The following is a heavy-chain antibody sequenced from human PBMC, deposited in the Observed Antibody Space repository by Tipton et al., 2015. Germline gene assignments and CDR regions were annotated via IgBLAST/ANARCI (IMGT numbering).Heavy chain of an antibody. D-gene: IGHD6-13*01. CDR2: ISHSGNT. CDR1: AYSISTDYY. J-gene: IGHJ4*02. Sequence: TLSLTCAVSAYSISTDYYWVWIRQLPGKGLEWIGTISHSGNTNYNPSLKSRVTISVDKSKNQFSLKLSSVTAADTAVYYCARDGPYSSTWDFDYWGQGTLVTVSS. CDR3: ARDGPYSSTWDFDY. V-gene: IGHV4-38-2*02.